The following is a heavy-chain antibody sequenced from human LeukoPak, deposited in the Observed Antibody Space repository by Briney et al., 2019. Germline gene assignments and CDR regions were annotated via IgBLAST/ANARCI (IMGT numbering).Heavy chain of an antibody. Sequence: GASVKVSCKASGYTFTSYGISWVRQAPGQGLEWMGWISAYNGNTNYAQKLQGRVTMTTDTSTSTAYMELRSLRSDDTAVYYCARVLDFWSGYYLSGTNNWFDPWGQGTLVTVSS. CDR1: GYTFTSYG. J-gene: IGHJ5*02. CDR2: ISAYNGNT. V-gene: IGHV1-18*01. D-gene: IGHD3-3*01. CDR3: ARVLDFWSGYYLSGTNNWFDP.